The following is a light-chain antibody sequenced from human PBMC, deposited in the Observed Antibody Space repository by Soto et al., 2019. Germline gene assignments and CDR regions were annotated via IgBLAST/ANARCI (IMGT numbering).Light chain of an antibody. Sequence: EIVMTQSPATLSVSPGERVTLSCRASQSVSSNLAWYQQKPGQAPRLLIYGASTRATGIPARFSGSASGTEFTLSMSSLQTEDFAVYSCQQYNNWPVTFGQGTKVEIK. V-gene: IGKV3-15*01. CDR1: QSVSSN. CDR2: GAS. CDR3: QQYNNWPVT. J-gene: IGKJ1*01.